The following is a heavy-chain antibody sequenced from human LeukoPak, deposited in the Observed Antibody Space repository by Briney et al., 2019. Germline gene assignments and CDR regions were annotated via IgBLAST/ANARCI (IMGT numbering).Heavy chain of an antibody. D-gene: IGHD3-3*01. Sequence: SETLSLTCTVSGGSISSGSYYWSWIRQPAGKGLEWIGRIYTSGSTNYNPSLKSRVTISVDTFKNQFSLKLSSVTAADTAVYYCARDRSGYFDPWGQGTLVTVSS. J-gene: IGHJ5*02. V-gene: IGHV4-61*02. CDR3: ARDRSGYFDP. CDR1: GGSISSGSYY. CDR2: IYTSGST.